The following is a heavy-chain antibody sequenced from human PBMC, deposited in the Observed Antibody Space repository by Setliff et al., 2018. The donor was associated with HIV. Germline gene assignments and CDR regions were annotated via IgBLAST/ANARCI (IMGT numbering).Heavy chain of an antibody. CDR3: ARVPGARPYYYYYMDV. CDR1: GGSFTTYY. CDR2: INHSGST. Sequence: SETLSLTCAVYGGSFTTYYWTWNRQPPGRGLVWIGEINHSGSTNYNPSLESRVTISVDTSKNQFSLKLTSVTAGDRGIYYCARVPGARPYYYYYMDVWGKGTTVTVSS. V-gene: IGHV4-34*01. J-gene: IGHJ6*03. D-gene: IGHD3-10*01.